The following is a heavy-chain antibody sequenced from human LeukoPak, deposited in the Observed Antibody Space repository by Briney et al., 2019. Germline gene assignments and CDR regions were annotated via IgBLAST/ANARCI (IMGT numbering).Heavy chain of an antibody. CDR3: ARTYCSSTSCGGMDV. CDR2: IYPGDSDT. Sequence: GESLKISCKGSGSSFTSYWIGWVRQMPGKGLEWMGIIYPGDSDTRYSPSFQGQVTISADKSISTAYLQWSSLKASDTAMYYCARTYCSSTSCGGMDVWGKGTTVTVSS. D-gene: IGHD2-2*01. CDR1: GSSFTSYW. J-gene: IGHJ6*04. V-gene: IGHV5-51*01.